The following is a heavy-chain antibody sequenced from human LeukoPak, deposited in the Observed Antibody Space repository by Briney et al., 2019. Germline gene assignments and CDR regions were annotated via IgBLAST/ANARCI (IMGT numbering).Heavy chain of an antibody. V-gene: IGHV4-38-2*02. CDR1: GYSISSGYY. Sequence: PSETLSLTCTVSGYSISSGYYWGWIRQPPGKGLEWIGSIYHSGSTYYNPSLKSRVTISVDTSKNQFSLKLSSVTAADTAVYYCARDTSSSSDAFDIWGQGTMVTVSS. CDR2: IYHSGST. J-gene: IGHJ3*02. D-gene: IGHD6-13*01. CDR3: ARDTSSSSDAFDI.